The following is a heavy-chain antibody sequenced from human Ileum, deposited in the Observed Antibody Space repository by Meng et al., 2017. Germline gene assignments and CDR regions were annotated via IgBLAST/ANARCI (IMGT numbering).Heavy chain of an antibody. CDR2: TYYRSKWYN. Sequence: QVQLQQSGPGLVIPSQTLSLTCSISGDSVPSNSVAWNWIRQSPSRGLEWLGRTYYRSKWYNNYAVSVRSRISINPDTSKNQFSLQLNSVTPEDTAVYYCARDGGAAPDYFDYWGQGTLVTVSS. D-gene: IGHD3-16*01. CDR1: GDSVPSNSVA. V-gene: IGHV6-1*01. CDR3: ARDGGAAPDYFDY. J-gene: IGHJ4*02.